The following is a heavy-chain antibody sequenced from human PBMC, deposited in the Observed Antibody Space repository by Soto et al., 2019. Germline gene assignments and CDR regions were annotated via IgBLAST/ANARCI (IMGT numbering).Heavy chain of an antibody. CDR3: ARTNLDPSGYSYGDYYYYYGMDV. J-gene: IGHJ6*02. D-gene: IGHD5-18*01. CDR2: IIPIFGTA. CDR1: GGTFSSYA. Sequence: GASVKVSCKASGGTFSSYAISWVRQAPGQGLEWMGGIIPIFGTANYAQKFQGRVTITADESTSTAYMELSSLRSEDTAVYYCARTNLDPSGYSYGDYYYYYGMDVWGQGTTVTVSS. V-gene: IGHV1-69*13.